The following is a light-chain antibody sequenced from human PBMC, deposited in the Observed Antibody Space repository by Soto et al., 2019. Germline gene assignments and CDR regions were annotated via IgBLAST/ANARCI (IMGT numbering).Light chain of an antibody. CDR2: DVS. V-gene: IGKV3-11*01. Sequence: EIVLTQSPATLSLSPGERVTLSCRASQSISYLAWYQHKPGQPPRLLIDDVSNRATGIPARFSGSGSATDFTLTISSLETEDFAVYYWQYRSTFGQRTRLQIK. CDR3: QYRST. CDR1: QSISY. J-gene: IGKJ5*01.